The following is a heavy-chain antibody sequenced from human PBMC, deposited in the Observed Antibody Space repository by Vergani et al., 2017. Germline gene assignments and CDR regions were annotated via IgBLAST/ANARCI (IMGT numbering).Heavy chain of an antibody. CDR3: ARDGYCSSTSCYLFDY. CDR1: GFTFSSYA. CDR2: ISYDGSNK. Sequence: QVQLVESGGGVVQPGRSLRLSCAASGFTFSSYAMHWVRQAPGKGLEWVAVISYDGSNKYYADSAKGRFTISRDNSKNTLYLQMNSLRAEDTAVYYCARDGYCSSTSCYLFDYWGQGTLVTVSS. J-gene: IGHJ4*02. V-gene: IGHV3-30-3*01. D-gene: IGHD2-2*03.